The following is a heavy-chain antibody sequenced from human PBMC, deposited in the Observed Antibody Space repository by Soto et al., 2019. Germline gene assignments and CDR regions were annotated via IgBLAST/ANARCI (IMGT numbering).Heavy chain of an antibody. CDR2: VFSNGST. V-gene: IGHV4-31*03. D-gene: IGHD5-18*01. J-gene: IGHJ2*01. Sequence: SETLSLTCSVSGGSISRGGYYWTWIRQHPGKGLEWIGYVFSNGSTYYNPSLKSRVSISLDTSKNQFTLKLNSVTAADTAVYYCTRARTAVSTSWYFDLWGRGTLVTVSS. CDR3: TRARTAVSTSWYFDL. CDR1: GGSISRGGYY.